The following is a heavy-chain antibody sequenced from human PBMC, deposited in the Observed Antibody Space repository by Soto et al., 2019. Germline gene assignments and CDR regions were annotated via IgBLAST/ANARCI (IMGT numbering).Heavy chain of an antibody. CDR1: GFTFSNFG. J-gene: IGHJ3*01. CDR3: ARDGMAGDISDRFDL. CDR2: IWYDGTNK. Sequence: QVQLVESGGGVVQPGRSLRLSCAASGFTFSNFGIHWVRQAPGKGLEWVAVIWYDGTNKHYADSVKGRFTISRDNSKNTLYLQINGLRAGDTAVYYCARDGMAGDISDRFDLCGQGTKVTVSS. D-gene: IGHD4-17*01. V-gene: IGHV3-33*01.